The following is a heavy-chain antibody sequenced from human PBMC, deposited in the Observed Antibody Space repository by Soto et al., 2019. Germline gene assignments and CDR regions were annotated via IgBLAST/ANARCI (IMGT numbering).Heavy chain of an antibody. CDR2: IYYSGST. CDR1: GGSISSSSYY. V-gene: IGHV4-39*01. D-gene: IGHD2-15*01. CDR3: ARHTPAISISDH. Sequence: QLQLQESGPGLVKPSETLSLTCTVSGGSISSSSYYWGWIRQPPGKGLKWIGSIYYSGSTYYNPSLKIRITISVDTSKNQFSLKLSSVTAADTAVYYCARHTPAISISDHWGQGTLVTVSS. J-gene: IGHJ4*02.